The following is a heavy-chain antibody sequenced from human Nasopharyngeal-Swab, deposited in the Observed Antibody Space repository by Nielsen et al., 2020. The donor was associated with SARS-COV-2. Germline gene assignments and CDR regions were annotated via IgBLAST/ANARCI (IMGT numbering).Heavy chain of an antibody. V-gene: IGHV1-46*01. Sequence: ASVKVSCKASGYTFTGYYIHWVRQAPGQGLEWMGLINPADDYTQYAQRFHGRVSMTRDASARTVYMDLSSLRSEDTAVYYCARDEVAGEGAHDFDYWGQGTLVTVSS. CDR1: GYTFTGYY. CDR2: INPADDYT. CDR3: ARDEVAGEGAHDFDY. J-gene: IGHJ4*02. D-gene: IGHD3-10*01.